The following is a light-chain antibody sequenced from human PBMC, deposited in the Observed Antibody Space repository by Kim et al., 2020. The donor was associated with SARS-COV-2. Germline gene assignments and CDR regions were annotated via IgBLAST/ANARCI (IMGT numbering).Light chain of an antibody. J-gene: IGKJ3*01. CDR2: GAS. CDR3: QQYGSSPTFT. CDR1: PSVSSSY. Sequence: EIVLTQSPGTLSLSPGQRATHSCRASPSVSSSYLAWYQPKPGQAPRLLLDGASSRATGIPDRFSVSVSGTDFTLTISRLEPEDFAVYYCQQYGSSPTFTFGHGTKVDIK. V-gene: IGKV3-20*01.